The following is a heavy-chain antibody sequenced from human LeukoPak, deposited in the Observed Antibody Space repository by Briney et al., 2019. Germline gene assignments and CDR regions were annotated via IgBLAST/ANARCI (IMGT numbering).Heavy chain of an antibody. J-gene: IGHJ4*02. Sequence: GGSLRLSCAASGFTFSSYSMNWVRQAPGKGLEWVSYISSSSSTIYYADSVKGRFTISRDNAKNSLYLQMNSLRAEDTAVYYCARDRPREADCAGDCYSDYWGQGTLVTVSS. D-gene: IGHD2-21*01. CDR2: ISSSSSTI. CDR1: GFTFSSYS. V-gene: IGHV3-48*01. CDR3: ARDRPREADCAGDCYSDY.